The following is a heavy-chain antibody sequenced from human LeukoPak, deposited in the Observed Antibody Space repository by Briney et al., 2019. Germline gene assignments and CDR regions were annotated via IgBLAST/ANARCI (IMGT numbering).Heavy chain of an antibody. CDR2: KKQDGSEK. V-gene: IGHV3-7*03. CDR3: ARGKAAVDYYYGMDV. Sequence: GGSLRLSCAASGFTFSSYWMSWVRQAPGKGLEWVANKKQDGSEKYYVDSVKGRFTISRDSAKNSLYLQMNSLRAEDTAVYYCARGKAAVDYYYGMDVWGKGTTVTVSS. J-gene: IGHJ6*04. CDR1: GFTFSSYW. D-gene: IGHD6-13*01.